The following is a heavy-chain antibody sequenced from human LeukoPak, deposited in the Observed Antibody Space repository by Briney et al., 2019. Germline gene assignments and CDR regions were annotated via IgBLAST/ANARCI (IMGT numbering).Heavy chain of an antibody. CDR3: AKQPVDYGGNLPNPFDY. CDR1: GFTFGDYA. V-gene: IGHV3-23*01. CDR2: ISGSGGST. D-gene: IGHD4-23*01. Sequence: SGGSLRLSCTASGFTFGDYAMSWVRQAPGKGLEWVSAISGSGGSTYYADSVKGRFTISRDNSKNTLYLQMNSLRAEDTAVYYCAKQPVDYGGNLPNPFDYWGQGTLVTVSS. J-gene: IGHJ4*02.